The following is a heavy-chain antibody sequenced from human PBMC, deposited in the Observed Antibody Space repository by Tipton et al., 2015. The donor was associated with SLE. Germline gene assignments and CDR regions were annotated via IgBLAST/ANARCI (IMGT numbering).Heavy chain of an antibody. CDR3: AREGSAAGRYFDL. Sequence: SLRFSCAASGFTVSSNYMSWVRQAPGKGLEWVSVIYSGGSTYYADSVKGRFTISRHNSKNTLYLQMNSLRAEDTAVYYCAREGSAAGRYFDLWGRGTLVTVSS. V-gene: IGHV3-53*04. CDR1: GFTVSSNY. D-gene: IGHD6-13*01. J-gene: IGHJ2*01. CDR2: IYSGGST.